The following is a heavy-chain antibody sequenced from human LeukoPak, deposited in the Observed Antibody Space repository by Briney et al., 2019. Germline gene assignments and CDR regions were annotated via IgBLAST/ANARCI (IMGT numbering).Heavy chain of an antibody. CDR2: INPNSGGT. J-gene: IGHJ6*03. CDR3: ARYNWNRRSMDV. V-gene: IGHV1-2*02. D-gene: IGHD1-20*01. Sequence: ASVKVSCKASGYTFTGYYMHWVRQAPGQGLEWMGWINPNSGGTNYAQKFQGRVTMTRDTSISTAYMELSRLRSDDTAVYYCARYNWNRRSMDVWGKGTTVTVSS. CDR1: GYTFTGYY.